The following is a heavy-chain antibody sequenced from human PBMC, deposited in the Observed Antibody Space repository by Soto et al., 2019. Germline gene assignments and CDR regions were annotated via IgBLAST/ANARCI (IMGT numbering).Heavy chain of an antibody. CDR3: AIINDFWSEWSGPPY. D-gene: IGHD3-3*01. V-gene: IGHV3-30*03. CDR2: ISYYGRKT. J-gene: IGHJ4*02. Sequence: QVQLVESGGGVVQPGRSLRLSCRASGFTFITFGTHLVRQVPGKGLEWVAVISYYGRKTYYADSVKGRFTISRDNSRSTLYLQMSSLRREGTAVYYCAIINDFWSEWSGPPYWGQGIQVNVSS. CDR1: GFTFITFG.